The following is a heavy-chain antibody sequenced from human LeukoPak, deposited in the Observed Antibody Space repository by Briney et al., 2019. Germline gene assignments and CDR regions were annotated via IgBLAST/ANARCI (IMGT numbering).Heavy chain of an antibody. CDR1: GFTFSSYG. V-gene: IGHV3-33*01. CDR2: IWYDGSNK. Sequence: EGSLRLSCAASGFTFSSYGMHWVRQAPGKGLEWVAVIWYDGSNKYYVDSVKGRFTISRDNSKNTLYLQMNSLRAEDTALYYCARDSDTTMVTPSFGFDYWGPGSLVTVSS. J-gene: IGHJ4*02. CDR3: ARDSDTTMVTPSFGFDY. D-gene: IGHD5-18*01.